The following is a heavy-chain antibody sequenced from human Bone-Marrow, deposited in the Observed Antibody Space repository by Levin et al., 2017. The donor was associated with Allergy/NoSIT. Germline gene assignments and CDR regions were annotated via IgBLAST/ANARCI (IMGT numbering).Heavy chain of an antibody. CDR2: IYNNGST. Sequence: GGSLRLSCAASGFTVGNSYISWVRQPPGKGLEYVSIIYNNGSTYYTASVQGRFTISRDNSKNTLYLQMNSLRAEDTAVYYCARNYGSSGYFFYDSWGQGTLVTVSS. J-gene: IGHJ4*02. CDR3: ARNYGSSGYFFYDS. CDR1: GFTVGNSY. D-gene: IGHD3-22*01. V-gene: IGHV3-53*01.